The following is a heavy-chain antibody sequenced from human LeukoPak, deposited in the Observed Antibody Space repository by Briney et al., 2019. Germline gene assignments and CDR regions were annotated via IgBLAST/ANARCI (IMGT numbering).Heavy chain of an antibody. Sequence: PGESLKISCKGSGYSFTSYWIGWVRQMPGKGLEWMGIIYPGDSDTRYSPSFQGQVTISADKSISTAYLQWSSLKASDTAMYYCARSGDVLRYCSSTSCPNNWFDPWGQGTLVTVSS. CDR2: IYPGDSDT. CDR1: GYSFTSYW. CDR3: ARSGDVLRYCSSTSCPNNWFDP. D-gene: IGHD2-2*01. V-gene: IGHV5-51*01. J-gene: IGHJ5*02.